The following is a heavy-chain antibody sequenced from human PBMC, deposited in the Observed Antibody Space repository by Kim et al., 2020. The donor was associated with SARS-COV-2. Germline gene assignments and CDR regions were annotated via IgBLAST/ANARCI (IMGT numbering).Heavy chain of an antibody. D-gene: IGHD6-19*01. J-gene: IGHJ4*02. CDR3: ARRAYSSGWWYFDY. Sequence: YAESVKDRFTISRDNAKNTLYRQMNRLRAEDTAVYYCARRAYSSGWWYFDYWGQGTLVTVSS. V-gene: IGHV3-74*01.